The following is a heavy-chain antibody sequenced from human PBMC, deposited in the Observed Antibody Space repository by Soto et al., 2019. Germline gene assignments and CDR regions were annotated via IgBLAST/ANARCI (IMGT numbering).Heavy chain of an antibody. J-gene: IGHJ4*02. CDR1: GGSISSYY. D-gene: IGHD3-22*01. V-gene: IGHV4-59*01. CDR2: IYYSGST. CDR3: ARVGETYYYDSSGYYFSYYFDY. Sequence: SETLSLTCTVSGGSISSYYWSWIRQPPGKGLEWIGYIYYSGSTNYNPSLKSRVTISVDTSKNQFSLKLSSVTAADTAVYYCARVGETYYYDSSGYYFSYYFDYWGQGTLVTVSS.